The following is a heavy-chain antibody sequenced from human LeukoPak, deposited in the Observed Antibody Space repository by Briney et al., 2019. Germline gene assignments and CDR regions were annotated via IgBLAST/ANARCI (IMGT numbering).Heavy chain of an antibody. Sequence: GASVKVSCKASGYTLTGYCMHWVRQAPGQGLEWMGWINPKSGGTNFAQKFQGRVTLTRDTSISTTYMELGRLTSDDTAVYYCARLVLGSWYEGDYWGQGTLVTVSS. CDR3: ARLVLGSWYEGDY. CDR1: GYTLTGYC. CDR2: INPKSGGT. V-gene: IGHV1-2*02. J-gene: IGHJ4*02. D-gene: IGHD6-13*01.